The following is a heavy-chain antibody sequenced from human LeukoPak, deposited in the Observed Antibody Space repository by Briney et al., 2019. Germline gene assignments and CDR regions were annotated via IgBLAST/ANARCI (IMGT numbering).Heavy chain of an antibody. V-gene: IGHV4-34*01. Sequence: SETLSLTCAVYGGSFSGYYWSWIRQPPGKGLEWIGEINHSGSTNYNPSLKSRVTISVDTSKNQFSLKLSSVTAADTAVYYCARGGYYYGSGSYYPPSYNFDYWGQGTLVTVSS. CDR1: GGSFSGYY. CDR2: INHSGST. J-gene: IGHJ4*02. D-gene: IGHD3-10*01. CDR3: ARGGYYYGSGSYYPPSYNFDY.